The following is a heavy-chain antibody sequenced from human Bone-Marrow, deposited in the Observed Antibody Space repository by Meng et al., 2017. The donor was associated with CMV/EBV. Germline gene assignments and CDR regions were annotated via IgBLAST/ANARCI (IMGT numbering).Heavy chain of an antibody. CDR2: INHSGST. Sequence: GSLRLSCAVYGGSFSGYYWSWIRQPPGKGLEWIGEINHSGSTNYNPSLKSRVTISVDTSKNQFSLKLSSVTAADTAVYYCARCSYYYYGKDVWGQGTTVTVSS. CDR1: GGSFSGYY. V-gene: IGHV4-34*01. J-gene: IGHJ6*02. CDR3: ARCSYYYYGKDV. D-gene: IGHD2-15*01.